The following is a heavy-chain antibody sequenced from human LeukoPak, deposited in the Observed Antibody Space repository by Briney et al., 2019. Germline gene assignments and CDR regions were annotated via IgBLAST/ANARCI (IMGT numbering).Heavy chain of an antibody. CDR2: ISSSSSTI. D-gene: IGHD2-2*01. Sequence: PGGSLRLSCAGFGFTFSRYAMSWVRQAPGKGLEWVSYISSSSSTIYYADSVKGRFTISRDNAKNSLYLQMNSLRAEDTAVYYCARGVYCSSTSCYYFDYWGQGTLVTVSS. V-gene: IGHV3-48*01. CDR3: ARGVYCSSTSCYYFDY. J-gene: IGHJ4*02. CDR1: GFTFSRYA.